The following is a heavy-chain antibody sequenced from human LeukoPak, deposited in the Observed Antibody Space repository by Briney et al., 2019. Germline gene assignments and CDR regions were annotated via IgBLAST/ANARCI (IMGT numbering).Heavy chain of an antibody. V-gene: IGHV4-39*01. CDR2: TSYSGIS. CDR3: ARRGGHSWDVGNWFDP. J-gene: IGHJ5*02. Sequence: SETLSLTCSVSGESIRSTSLWGWIRQSPGMGLEWIASTSYSGISYYNPSLSSRVTVFADTSKNQFSLRLSSVTAADTAVYYCARRGGHSWDVGNWFDPWGQGTLVTVSS. CDR1: GESIRSTSL. D-gene: IGHD6-13*01.